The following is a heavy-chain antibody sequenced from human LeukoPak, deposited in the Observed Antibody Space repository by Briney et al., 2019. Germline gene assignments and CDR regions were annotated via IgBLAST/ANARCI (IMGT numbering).Heavy chain of an antibody. CDR3: ARGRGYSYGYFGYFDY. D-gene: IGHD5-18*01. V-gene: IGHV4-34*01. CDR1: GGSFSGYY. J-gene: IGHJ4*02. Sequence: PSETLSLTCAVYGGSFSGYYWSWIRQPPGKGLEWIGEINHSGSTNYNPSLKSRVTISVDTSKNQFSLKLSSVTAADTAVYYCARGRGYSYGYFGYFDYWGQGTLSPSPQ. CDR2: INHSGST.